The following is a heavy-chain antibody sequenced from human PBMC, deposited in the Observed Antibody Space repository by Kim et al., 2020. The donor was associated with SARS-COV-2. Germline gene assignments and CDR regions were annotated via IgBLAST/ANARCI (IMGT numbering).Heavy chain of an antibody. V-gene: IGHV3-23*01. Sequence: DTGKGRVTISRDNSKNTLDLQMNSLRAEDTAVYYCAKGRELAVAGNSLDYWGQGTLVTVSS. D-gene: IGHD6-19*01. J-gene: IGHJ4*02. CDR3: AKGRELAVAGNSLDY.